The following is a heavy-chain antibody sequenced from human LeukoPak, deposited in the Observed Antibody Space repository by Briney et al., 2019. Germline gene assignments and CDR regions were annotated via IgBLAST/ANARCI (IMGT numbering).Heavy chain of an antibody. V-gene: IGHV3-23*01. CDR1: GFTFSSYA. J-gene: IGHJ2*01. D-gene: IGHD5-12*01. CDR2: ISGSGAST. Sequence: PGGSLRLSCAASGFTFSSYAMSWVRQAPGKGLEWASTISGSGASTYYADSVKGRFTISRDNSKNMVFLQMNSLRAEDTAIYYCAKQEYGGYDSESSYWYFDLWGRGTLVTVSS. CDR3: AKQEYGGYDSESSYWYFDL.